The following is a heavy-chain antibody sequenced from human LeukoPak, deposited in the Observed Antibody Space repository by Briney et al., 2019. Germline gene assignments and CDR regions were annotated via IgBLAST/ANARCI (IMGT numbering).Heavy chain of an antibody. CDR3: ARDRGRATVITGWFDP. D-gene: IGHD4-17*01. CDR1: GFTFSDYY. J-gene: IGHJ5*02. Sequence: GGSLRLSCAASGFTFSDYYMSWIRQAPGKGLEWVSYISSSGSTIYYADSVKGRFTISRDNAKNSQYLQMNSLRAEDTAVYYCARDRGRATVITGWFDPWGQGTLVTVSS. V-gene: IGHV3-11*01. CDR2: ISSSGSTI.